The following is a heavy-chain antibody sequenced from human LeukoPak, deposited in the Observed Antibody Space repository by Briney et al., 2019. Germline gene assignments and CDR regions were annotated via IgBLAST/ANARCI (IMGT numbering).Heavy chain of an antibody. V-gene: IGHV3-23*01. J-gene: IGHJ4*02. Sequence: GGSLRLSCAASGFTFSTYVMNWVRQAPGKGLEWVSTISDSGGSTYYADSVKGRFTISRDNSKNTLYVQINSLRAEDTAVYYCTRHSGSGYGSDYFDYWGQGTLVTVSS. CDR2: ISDSGGST. CDR3: TRHSGSGYGSDYFDY. CDR1: GFTFSTYV. D-gene: IGHD3-10*01.